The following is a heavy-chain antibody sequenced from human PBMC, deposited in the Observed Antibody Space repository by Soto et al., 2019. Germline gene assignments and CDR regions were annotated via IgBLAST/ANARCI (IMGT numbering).Heavy chain of an antibody. Sequence: GGSLRLSCAASGFTFSSYSMNWVRQAPGKGLEWVSSISSSSSYIYYADSVKGRFTISRDNAKNSLYMHMNSLRAEDTAVYYGARDSAVVSPDCSSTSCYAFGLDYYYYMDVWGKGTTVTVSS. CDR1: GFTFSSYS. CDR2: ISSSSSYI. V-gene: IGHV3-21*01. CDR3: ARDSAVVSPDCSSTSCYAFGLDYYYYMDV. D-gene: IGHD2-2*01. J-gene: IGHJ6*03.